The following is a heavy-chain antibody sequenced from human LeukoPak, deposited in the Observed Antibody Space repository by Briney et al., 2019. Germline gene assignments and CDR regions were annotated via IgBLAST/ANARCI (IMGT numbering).Heavy chain of an antibody. D-gene: IGHD3-16*01. CDR1: GVTFSSYD. Sequence: GGSLRLSCAASGVTFSSYDMHWVRQAPGKGLEWVAVISYDGTNKDYADSVKGRLTISRDNSKNTLYLQMNSLRPEDTAVYYCARNSVGGSFFDYWGQGILVTVSS. CDR3: ARNSVGGSFFDY. V-gene: IGHV3-30-3*01. CDR2: ISYDGTNK. J-gene: IGHJ4*02.